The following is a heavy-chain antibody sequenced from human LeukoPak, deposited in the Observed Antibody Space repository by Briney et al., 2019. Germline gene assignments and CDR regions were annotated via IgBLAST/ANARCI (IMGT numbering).Heavy chain of an antibody. CDR1: GGSISSGGYY. Sequence: SSETLSLTCTVSGGSISSGGYYWSWIRQPPGKGLEWIGYIYYSGSTYYNPSLKSRVTISVDTSKNQFSLKLSSVTAADTAVYYCARGISSTSLDLWGRGTLVTVSS. CDR2: IYYSGST. CDR3: ARGISSTSLDL. D-gene: IGHD2-2*01. V-gene: IGHV4-31*03. J-gene: IGHJ2*01.